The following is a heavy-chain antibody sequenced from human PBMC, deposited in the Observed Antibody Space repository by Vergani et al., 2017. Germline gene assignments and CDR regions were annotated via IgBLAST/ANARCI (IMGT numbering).Heavy chain of an antibody. Sequence: QVQLQQWGAGLLKPSETLSLTCAVYGGSFSGYYWSWIRQPPGKGLEWIGEINHSGSTNYNPSLKSRVTISVDTSKIQFSLKLSSVTAADTAVYYCARFHSGSYGWNWFDPWGQGTLVTVSS. CDR2: INHSGST. D-gene: IGHD1-26*01. CDR3: ARFHSGSYGWNWFDP. V-gene: IGHV4-34*01. J-gene: IGHJ5*02. CDR1: GGSFSGYY.